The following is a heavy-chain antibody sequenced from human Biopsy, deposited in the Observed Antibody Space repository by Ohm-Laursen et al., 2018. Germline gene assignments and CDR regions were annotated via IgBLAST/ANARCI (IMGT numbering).Heavy chain of an antibody. V-gene: IGHV4-59*07. CDR2: IYYTGHT. D-gene: IGHD7-27*01. CDR3: AGLTGDPPY. Sequence: SDTLSLTCTVSGDSISSYYWSWIRQSPGKGLEWIGFIYYTGHTNYNPSLKSRATISVDTSKNQFSLKVISVTAADTAVYYCAGLTGDPPYWGQGILVTVSS. CDR1: GDSISSYY. J-gene: IGHJ4*02.